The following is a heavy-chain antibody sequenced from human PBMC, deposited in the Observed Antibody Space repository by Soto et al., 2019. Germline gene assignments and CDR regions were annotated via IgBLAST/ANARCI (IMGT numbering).Heavy chain of an antibody. Sequence: PGGSLRLSCAASGFTFSDFYMNWIRQAPGQGLEWLSFINPRGETRYIADSIRGRFTFSGDNARRTLFLQMDRLRADDTAVYYCARSGTPLIEIPDYWGHGTLVTVSS. CDR2: INPRGETR. CDR3: ARSGTPLIEIPDY. CDR1: GFTFSDFY. V-gene: IGHV3-11*01. J-gene: IGHJ4*01. D-gene: IGHD1-7*01.